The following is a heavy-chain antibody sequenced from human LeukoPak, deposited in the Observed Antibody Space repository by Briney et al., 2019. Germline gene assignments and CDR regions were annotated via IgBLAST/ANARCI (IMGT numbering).Heavy chain of an antibody. V-gene: IGHV4-39*07. D-gene: IGHD2-15*01. CDR3: ARDVKGRDILRRYYYYYMDV. J-gene: IGHJ6*03. Sequence: PSETLSLTCTVSGGSISSSSYYWGWIRQPPGKGLEWIGSIYYSGSTYYNPSLKSRVTISVDTSKNQFSLKLSSVTAADTAVYYCARDVKGRDILRRYYYYYMDVWGKGTTVTVSS. CDR2: IYYSGST. CDR1: GGSISSSSYY.